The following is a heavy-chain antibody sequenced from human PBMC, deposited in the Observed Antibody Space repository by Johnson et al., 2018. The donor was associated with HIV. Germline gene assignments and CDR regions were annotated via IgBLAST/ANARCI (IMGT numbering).Heavy chain of an antibody. V-gene: IGHV3-66*01. D-gene: IGHD5-12*01. CDR3: AKDDAYSGYGYDAFDI. Sequence: VQLVESGGGLVQPGGSLRLSCAASGFTVSSNYMSWVRQAPGKGLEWVSVIYSGGSTYYADSVKGIFTISRDNSKNTLYLQMNSLRAEDTAVYYCAKDDAYSGYGYDAFDIWGQGTMVTVSS. J-gene: IGHJ3*02. CDR2: IYSGGST. CDR1: GFTVSSNY.